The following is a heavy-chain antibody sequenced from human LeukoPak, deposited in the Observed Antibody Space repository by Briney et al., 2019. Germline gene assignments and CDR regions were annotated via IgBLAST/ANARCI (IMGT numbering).Heavy chain of an antibody. J-gene: IGHJ4*02. CDR1: GYTFTSYY. Sequence: ASVKVSCKASGYTFTSYYMHWVRQAPGQGLEWMGIINPSGGSTSYAQKFQGRVTMTRDMSTSTAYMELRSLRSDDTAVYYCARLSGSRDYWGQGTLVTVSS. D-gene: IGHD1-26*01. CDR2: INPSGGST. V-gene: IGHV1-46*01. CDR3: ARLSGSRDY.